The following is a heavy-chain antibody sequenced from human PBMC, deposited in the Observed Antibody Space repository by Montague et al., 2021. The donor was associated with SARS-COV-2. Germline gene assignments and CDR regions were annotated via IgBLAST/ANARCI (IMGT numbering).Heavy chain of an antibody. CDR3: VRYSGWFYFDF. J-gene: IGHJ4*02. V-gene: IGHV6-1*01. CDR1: GDSVSSNSVA. CDR2: TYYRSKWYS. Sequence: CAISGDSVSSNSVAWSWLRQSPSRGLEWLERTYYRSKWYSDYAPSLRGRLTVNPDASKNEFSLELNYVTPEDAAVYYCVRYSGWFYFDFWGQGTLVTVSS. D-gene: IGHD6-19*01.